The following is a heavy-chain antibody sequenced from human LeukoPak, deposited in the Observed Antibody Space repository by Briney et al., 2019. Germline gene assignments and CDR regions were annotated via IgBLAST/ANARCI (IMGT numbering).Heavy chain of an antibody. Sequence: SETLSLTCTVSGGSISSSSCYWGWIRQPPGKGLEWIGSIYYSGSTYYNPSLKSRVTISVDTSKSQFSLKLNSVTAPDTAVYYCARLIGLGEVSPYFDFWGQGRLVTVSS. CDR3: ARLIGLGEVSPYFDF. J-gene: IGHJ4*02. CDR2: IYYSGST. V-gene: IGHV4-39*07. CDR1: GGSISSSSCY. D-gene: IGHD3-16*02.